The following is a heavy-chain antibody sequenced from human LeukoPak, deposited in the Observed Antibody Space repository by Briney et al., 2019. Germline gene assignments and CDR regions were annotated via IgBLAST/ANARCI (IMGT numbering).Heavy chain of an antibody. D-gene: IGHD5-24*01. CDR2: IWYDGSNK. V-gene: IGHV3-33*01. Sequence: GTSLRLSCVVSGISFSSHGMHWVRQAPGKGLEWVAVIWYDGSNKYYVDSVKGRFTISRDISKNTLYLQMNSLSAEDTAVYYCARHGYNYGFDYWGQGTLVTVSS. CDR3: ARHGYNYGFDY. CDR1: GISFSSHG. J-gene: IGHJ4*02.